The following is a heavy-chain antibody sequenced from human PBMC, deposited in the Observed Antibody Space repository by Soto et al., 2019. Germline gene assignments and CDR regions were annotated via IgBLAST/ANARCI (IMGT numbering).Heavy chain of an antibody. V-gene: IGHV4-4*02. Sequence: PSETLSLTCAVSGGSVSSSQWWTWVRQAPGKGLEWLGEIYHIGSTKYNPALKSRVTISVDKSNNHFSLSLTSVTAADTAVYYCARVRREYDNSGPVDYWGQGTLVTVSS. J-gene: IGHJ4*02. CDR3: ARVRREYDNSGPVDY. CDR2: IYHIGST. D-gene: IGHD3-22*01. CDR1: GGSVSSSQW.